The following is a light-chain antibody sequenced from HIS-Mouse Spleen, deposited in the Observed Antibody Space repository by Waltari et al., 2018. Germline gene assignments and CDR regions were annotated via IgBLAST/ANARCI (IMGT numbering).Light chain of an antibody. CDR3: QQSYSTPRT. Sequence: DIQMTQSPSSLSASVGDRVTITCRASQSISSYLNWYQQKPGKAPKLLIYAASSLQSGVRSRFSGSGSGTDFTLTTSSLQPEDFATYYCQQSYSTPRTFGQGTKVEIK. CDR1: QSISSY. CDR2: AAS. V-gene: IGKV1-39*01. J-gene: IGKJ1*01.